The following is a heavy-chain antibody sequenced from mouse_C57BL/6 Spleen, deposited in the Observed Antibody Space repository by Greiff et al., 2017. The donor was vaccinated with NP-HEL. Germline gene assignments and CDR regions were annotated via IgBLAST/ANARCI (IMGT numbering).Heavy chain of an antibody. CDR3: ARHIGLRYYAMDY. J-gene: IGHJ4*01. CDR1: GFTFSSYT. V-gene: IGHV5-9*01. D-gene: IGHD2-4*01. CDR2: ISGGGGNT. Sequence: EVNVVESGGGLVKPGGSLKLSCAASGFTFSSYTMSWVRQTPEKRLEWVATISGGGGNTYYPDSVKGRFTISRDNAKNTLYLQMSSLRSEDTALYYCARHIGLRYYAMDYWGQGTSVTVSS.